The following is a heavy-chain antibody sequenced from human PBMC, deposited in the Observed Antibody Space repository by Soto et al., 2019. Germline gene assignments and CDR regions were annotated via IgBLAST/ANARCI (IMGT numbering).Heavy chain of an antibody. J-gene: IGHJ6*02. Sequence: QVQLVQSGAEVKKPGASVKVSCKASGYTFTGYYTHWVRQAPGQGLEWMGWINPNSGGTNYAQKFQGWVTMTRDTSISTAYMELSRLRSDDTAVYYCARDSSGLDWSLYYYYGMDVWGQGTTVTVSS. CDR3: ARDSSGLDWSLYYYYGMDV. V-gene: IGHV1-2*04. CDR1: GYTFTGYY. CDR2: INPNSGGT. D-gene: IGHD3-22*01.